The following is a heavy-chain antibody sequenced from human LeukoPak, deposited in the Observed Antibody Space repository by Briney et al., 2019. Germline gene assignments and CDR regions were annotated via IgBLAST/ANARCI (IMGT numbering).Heavy chain of an antibody. J-gene: IGHJ4*02. CDR1: GFTFSSYA. CDR3: AKVGGSSWYGDY. Sequence: GRSLRISCAASGFTFSSYAMSWVRQAPGKGLEWVSAISGSGGSTYYADSVKGRFTISRDNSKNTLYLQMNSLRAEDTAVYYCAKVGGSSWYGDYWGQGTLVTVSS. V-gene: IGHV3-23*01. CDR2: ISGSGGST. D-gene: IGHD6-13*01.